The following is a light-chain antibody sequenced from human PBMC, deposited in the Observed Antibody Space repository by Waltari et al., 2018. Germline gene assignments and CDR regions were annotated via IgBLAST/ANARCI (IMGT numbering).Light chain of an antibody. V-gene: IGKV1-5*03. J-gene: IGKJ1*01. CDR1: QSISNY. CDR2: EAS. Sequence: DIQMTQSPSTLSASVGDRVTITCRASQSISNYLAWYQQKPGKAPNRLIYEASTLKSGVPSRFSGSGSGTEFTLTINNLQPDDFATYYCQRSDAYWATFGQGTKVEIK. CDR3: QRSDAYWAT.